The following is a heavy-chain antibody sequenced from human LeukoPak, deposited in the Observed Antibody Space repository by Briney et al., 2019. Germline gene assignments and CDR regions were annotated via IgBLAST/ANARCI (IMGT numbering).Heavy chain of an antibody. CDR1: GFTFSSYG. D-gene: IGHD1-7*01. CDR2: IRYDGSNK. CDR3: AYLQCRTGTTMVDY. Sequence: GGSLRLSCAASGFTFSSYGMHWVRQAPGKGLEWVAFIRYDGSNKYYADSVKGRFTISRDNSKNTLYLQMNSLRAEDTAVYYCAYLQCRTGTTMVDYWGQGTLVTVSS. J-gene: IGHJ4*02. V-gene: IGHV3-30*02.